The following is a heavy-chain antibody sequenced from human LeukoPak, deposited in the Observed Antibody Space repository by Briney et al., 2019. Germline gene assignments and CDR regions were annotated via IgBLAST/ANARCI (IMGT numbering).Heavy chain of an antibody. V-gene: IGHV5-51*01. CDR1: GYSFTNYW. J-gene: IGHJ4*02. Sequence: GESLKISCKGSGYSFTNYWIGWVRQMPGKGLEWMGIIFPGDSDARYSPSFQGQVTISVDRSISTAYLQWSSLKASDTAMYYCARRNGNYFDYWGQGTPVTVSS. D-gene: IGHD1-1*01. CDR2: IFPGDSDA. CDR3: ARRNGNYFDY.